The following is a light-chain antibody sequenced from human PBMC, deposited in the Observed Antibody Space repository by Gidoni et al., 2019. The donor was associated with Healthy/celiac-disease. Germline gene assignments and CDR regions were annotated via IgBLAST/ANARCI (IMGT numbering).Light chain of an antibody. J-gene: IGLJ2*01. V-gene: IGLV2-14*03. Sequence: QSALTQPASVSGSHGQSNTISCTGTSSAVCGYNYVSCYQQHPGKAPTLMIYDVRNRPSGVSNRFSGSKSGNTASLTISGLQAEDEADYYFSSYTSSSTVVFGGGTKLTVL. CDR1: SSAVCGYNY. CDR2: DVR. CDR3: SSYTSSSTVV.